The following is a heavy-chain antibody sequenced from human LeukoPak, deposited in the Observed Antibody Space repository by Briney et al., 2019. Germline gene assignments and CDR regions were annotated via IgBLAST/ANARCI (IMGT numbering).Heavy chain of an antibody. D-gene: IGHD2-15*01. CDR1: GFTFRSYG. J-gene: IGHJ3*02. CDR2: IRYDGNNK. CDR3: AKHCSGGSCYSGAFDI. V-gene: IGHV3-30*02. Sequence: GGSLRLSCAASGFTFRSYGMHWVRQAPGKGLEWVAFIRYDGNNKYYADSVKGRFTISRDNSKNTLYLQMNSLRAEDTAVYYCAKHCSGGSCYSGAFDIWGQGTVVTVSS.